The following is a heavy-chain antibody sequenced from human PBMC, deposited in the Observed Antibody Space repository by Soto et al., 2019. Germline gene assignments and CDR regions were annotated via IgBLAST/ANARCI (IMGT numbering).Heavy chain of an antibody. CDR3: ALRNWYSSSWYKPINYHYGMDV. J-gene: IGHJ6*02. D-gene: IGHD6-13*01. CDR2: IIRIFGTA. Sequence: QVQLVQSGAEVKKPGSSVKVSCKASGGTFSSYAISWVRQAPGQGLEWMGGIIRIFGTANYAQKFQGRVTITADESTSTAYMEPSSLRSEDTAVYHCALRNWYSSSWYKPINYHYGMDVWGQGTTVTVSS. V-gene: IGHV1-69*01. CDR1: GGTFSSYA.